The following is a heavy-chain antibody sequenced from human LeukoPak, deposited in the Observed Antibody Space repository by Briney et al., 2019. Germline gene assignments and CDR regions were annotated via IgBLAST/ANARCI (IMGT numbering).Heavy chain of an antibody. J-gene: IGHJ4*02. D-gene: IGHD2-15*01. V-gene: IGHV4-59*08. Sequence: RPSETLSXXXTVSGGSXXXXXXXWIRQPPGKXLEWIGYIXYSGNTXXXXSXXSRXXXXVXXSKNQFSLNLTSVTAADTAVYYCARQRGGYVDYWGQGTLVTVSS. CDR3: ARQRGGYVDY. CDR2: IXYSGNT. CDR1: GGSXXXXX.